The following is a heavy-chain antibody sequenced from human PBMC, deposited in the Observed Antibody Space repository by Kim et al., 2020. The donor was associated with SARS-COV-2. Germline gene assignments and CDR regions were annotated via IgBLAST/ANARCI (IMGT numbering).Heavy chain of an antibody. CDR2: ISSSSSYI. D-gene: IGHD2-2*01. Sequence: GGSLRLSCAASGFTFSSYSMNWVRQAPGKGLEWVSSISSSSSYIYYADSVKGRFTISRDNAKNSLYLQMNSLRAEDTAVYYCARDPPIVVVPAAPGGADYWGQGTLVTVSS. V-gene: IGHV3-21*01. CDR1: GFTFSSYS. CDR3: ARDPPIVVVPAAPGGADY. J-gene: IGHJ4*02.